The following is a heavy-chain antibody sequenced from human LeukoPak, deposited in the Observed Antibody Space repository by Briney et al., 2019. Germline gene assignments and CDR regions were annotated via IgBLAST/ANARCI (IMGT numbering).Heavy chain of an antibody. D-gene: IGHD6-25*01. CDR2: INPNSGGT. J-gene: IGHJ4*02. CDR1: GYTFSGYY. CDR3: ARLAATQIGNFDY. Sequence: GASVKVSCKASGYTFSGYYLHWVRQAPGQELEWMGWINPNSGGTNCAQKFQGRVTMTRDTSISTAYMELSRVRSDDTAVYYCARLAATQIGNFDYWGQGTLVTVSS. V-gene: IGHV1-2*02.